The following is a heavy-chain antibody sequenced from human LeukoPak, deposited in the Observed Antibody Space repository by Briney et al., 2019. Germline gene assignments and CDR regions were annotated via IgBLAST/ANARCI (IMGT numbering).Heavy chain of an antibody. CDR3: ARDFIGSSSWSTTDAFDI. Sequence: HGGSLRLSCAASGFTFSSYGMSWVRQAPGKGLEWVSAISGSGGSTYYADSVKGRFTISRDNSKNTLYLQMNSLRAEDTAVYYCARDFIGSSSWSTTDAFDIWGQGTMVTVSS. J-gene: IGHJ3*02. D-gene: IGHD6-13*01. CDR1: GFTFSSYG. V-gene: IGHV3-23*01. CDR2: ISGSGGST.